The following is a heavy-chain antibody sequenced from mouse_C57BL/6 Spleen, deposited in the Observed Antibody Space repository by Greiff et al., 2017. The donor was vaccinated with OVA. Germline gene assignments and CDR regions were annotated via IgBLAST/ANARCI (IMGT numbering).Heavy chain of an antibody. CDR1: GFTFSDYG. V-gene: IGHV5-17*01. CDR2: ISSGSSTI. CDR3: ARQGHYYGSSYCFDY. Sequence: EVQGVESGGGLVKPGGSLKLSCAASGFTFSDYGMHWVRQAPEKGLEWVAYISSGSSTIYYADTVKGRFPISRDNAKNTLFLQMTSLRSEDTAMYYYARQGHYYGSSYCFDYWGQGTTLTVSS. J-gene: IGHJ2*01. D-gene: IGHD1-1*01.